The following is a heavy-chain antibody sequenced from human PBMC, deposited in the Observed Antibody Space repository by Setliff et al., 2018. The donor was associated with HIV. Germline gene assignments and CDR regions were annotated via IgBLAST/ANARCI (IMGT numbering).Heavy chain of an antibody. V-gene: IGHV4-39*07. CDR2: VFYSGST. Sequence: TSETLSLTCTVSGGSISSSPYYWGWIRQPPGKGLELIGTVFYSGSTNYNPSLKSRVTISVDTSKNQFSLKLSSVTAADTAVYYCNIYYYYYMDVWGKGTTVTVSS. CDR1: GGSISSSPYY. CDR3: NIYYYYYMDV. J-gene: IGHJ6*03.